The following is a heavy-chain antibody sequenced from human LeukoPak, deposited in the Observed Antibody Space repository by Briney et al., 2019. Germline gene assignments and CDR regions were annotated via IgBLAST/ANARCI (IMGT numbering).Heavy chain of an antibody. Sequence: SGGSLRLSCAASGFTFSSYSMNWVTQAPGKGLEWVSYISSSSSTIYYADSVKGRFTISRDNAKNSLYLQMNSLRDEDTAVYYCARVWGIAAAGGEIEYWGQGTLVTVSS. CDR3: ARVWGIAAAGGEIEY. CDR1: GFTFSSYS. CDR2: ISSSSSTI. V-gene: IGHV3-48*02. J-gene: IGHJ4*02. D-gene: IGHD6-13*01.